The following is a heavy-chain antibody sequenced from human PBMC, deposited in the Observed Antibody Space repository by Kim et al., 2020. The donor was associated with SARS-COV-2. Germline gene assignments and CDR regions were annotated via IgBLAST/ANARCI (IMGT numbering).Heavy chain of an antibody. D-gene: IGHD1-1*01. CDR2: KK. Sequence: KKFSADSVKGRFTISRDNSENPLSLQMISLSAGDTAVYYCAKDGRNWNGDYWGQGTLVTVSS. J-gene: IGHJ4*02. V-gene: IGHV3-30-3*02. CDR3: AKDGRNWNGDY.